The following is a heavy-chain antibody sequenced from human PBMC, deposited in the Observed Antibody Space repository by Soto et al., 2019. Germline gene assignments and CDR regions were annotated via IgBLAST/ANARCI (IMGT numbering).Heavy chain of an antibody. CDR3: AIGRGYSYGLYYYYYYGMDV. V-gene: IGHV4-34*01. J-gene: IGHJ6*02. Sequence: PSETLSLTCAVYGGSFSCYSSIWIRQPPGKGLEWIGEINHSGSTNYNPSLKSRVTISVDTSKNQFSLKLSSVTAADTAVYYCAIGRGYSYGLYYYYYYGMDVWGQGTTVTVSS. CDR1: GGSFSCYS. D-gene: IGHD5-18*01. CDR2: INHSGST.